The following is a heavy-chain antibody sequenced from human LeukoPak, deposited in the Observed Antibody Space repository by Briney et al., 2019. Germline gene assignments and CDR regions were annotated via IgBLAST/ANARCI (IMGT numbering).Heavy chain of an antibody. J-gene: IGHJ6*03. Sequence: GGSLRLSCAASGFTFSSYEMNWVRQAPGKGREWVSYISSSGSTIYYADSVKGRFTISRDNAKNSLYLQMNSLRAEDTAVYYCARTLRDSSGWNNYYYYYMDVWGKGTTVTVSS. CDR1: GFTFSSYE. V-gene: IGHV3-48*03. CDR2: ISSSGSTI. D-gene: IGHD6-19*01. CDR3: ARTLRDSSGWNNYYYYYMDV.